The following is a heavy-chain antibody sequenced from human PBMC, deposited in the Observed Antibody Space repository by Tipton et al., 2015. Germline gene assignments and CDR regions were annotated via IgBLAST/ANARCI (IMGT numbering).Heavy chain of an antibody. V-gene: IGHV4-31*02. CDR2: SYYSGST. J-gene: IGHJ4*02. CDR1: GDSISSNGFY. Sequence: LRLSCTVSGDSISSNGFYWGWIRQPPGKGLEWLGYSYYSGSTYYNPSLKSRLTISVDMSKNQFSLKLSSVTAADTAVYYCARVPFDYFDYWGQGILVTVSS. CDR3: ARVPFDYFDY.